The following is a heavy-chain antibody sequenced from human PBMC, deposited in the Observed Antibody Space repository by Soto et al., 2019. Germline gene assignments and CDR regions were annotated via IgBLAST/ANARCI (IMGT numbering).Heavy chain of an antibody. CDR1: GFTFSSYG. J-gene: IGHJ6*02. CDR2: ISYDGSNK. Sequence: GGSLRLSCAASGFTFSSYGMHWVRQAPGKGLEWVAVISYDGSNKYYADSVKGRFTISRDNSKNTLYLQMNSLRAEDTAVYYCAKDTEYYDILTGYYYGMDVWGQGTTVTVSS. CDR3: AKDTEYYDILTGYYYGMDV. V-gene: IGHV3-30*18. D-gene: IGHD3-9*01.